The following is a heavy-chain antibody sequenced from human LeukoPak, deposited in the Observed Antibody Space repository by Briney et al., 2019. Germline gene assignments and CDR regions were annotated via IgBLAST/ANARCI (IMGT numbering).Heavy chain of an antibody. Sequence: GGSLRLSCAASGFTFSSYSMNWVRQPPGKGLEWVSSISSSGSYIYYAASVKGRFSISRDSAKNSLYLQMNSLRADDTAVYYCARGPQFCCGGSCYRYYFDYWGQGTLVTVSS. D-gene: IGHD2-15*01. V-gene: IGHV3-21*01. CDR1: GFTFSSYS. CDR2: ISSSGSYI. CDR3: ARGPQFCCGGSCYRYYFDY. J-gene: IGHJ4*02.